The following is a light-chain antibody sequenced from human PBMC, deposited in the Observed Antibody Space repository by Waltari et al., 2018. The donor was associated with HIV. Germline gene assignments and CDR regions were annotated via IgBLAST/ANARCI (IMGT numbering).Light chain of an antibody. CDR2: WAS. Sequence: DMVMTRSPDSLSGSLGERATINCKSGQIVLYSPNNKNYLAWYQQKPGHPPKLLISWASTRESGVPDRFSGSGSGTDFTLTISSLQAEDVAVYYCQQYYSTPLTFGQGTTLEIK. V-gene: IGKV4-1*01. CDR1: QIVLYSPNNKNY. CDR3: QQYYSTPLT. J-gene: IGKJ2*01.